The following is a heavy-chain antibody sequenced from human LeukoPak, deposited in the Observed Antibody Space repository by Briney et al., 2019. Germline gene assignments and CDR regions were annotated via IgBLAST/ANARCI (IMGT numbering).Heavy chain of an antibody. CDR2: ISAYNGNT. J-gene: IGHJ4*02. D-gene: IGHD3-22*01. V-gene: IGHV1-18*01. CDR1: GYTFTSYG. Sequence: ASVKVSCKASGYTFTSYGISWVRQAPGQGLEWMGWISAYNGNTNYAQKLQGRVTMTTDTSTSTAYMELRSLRSDDTAVYYCARERGTYYYDSSGYSFDYWGQGTLVTVSS. CDR3: ARERGTYYYDSSGYSFDY.